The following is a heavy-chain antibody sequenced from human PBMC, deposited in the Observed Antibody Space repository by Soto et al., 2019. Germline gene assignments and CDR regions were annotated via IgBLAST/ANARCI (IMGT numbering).Heavy chain of an antibody. CDR1: GFTFSDHY. D-gene: IGHD5-12*01. CDR2: SRDKVHRHTT. J-gene: IGHJ4*02. CDR3: ARGVVSTGYFDY. V-gene: IGHV3-72*01. Sequence: EVQLAESGGGLVQPGGSLRLSCSASGFTFSDHYMDSVRQAPGKGLEWVGRSRDKVHRHTTEYAASVKGRFTISRGDSENSLYLQMTSLKTEDTAVYYCARGVVSTGYFDYWGQGTLVTVSS.